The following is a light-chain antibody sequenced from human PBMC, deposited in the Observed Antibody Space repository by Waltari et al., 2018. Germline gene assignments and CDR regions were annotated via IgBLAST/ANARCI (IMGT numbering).Light chain of an antibody. CDR1: QDIGRW. V-gene: IGKV1-12*01. CDR2: AAS. CDR3: QQTNTFPLT. Sequence: DIQMIQSPSSVSASLGDRVNITCRASQDIGRWLAWYQHKPGRAPNLLIFAASNLQNGVPSRFSGSGSGTYFTLTINSLQPEDFATYYCQQTNTFPLTFGQGTKLEIK. J-gene: IGKJ2*01.